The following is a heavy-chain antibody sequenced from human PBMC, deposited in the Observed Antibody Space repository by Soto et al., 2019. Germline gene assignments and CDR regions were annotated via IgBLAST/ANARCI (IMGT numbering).Heavy chain of an antibody. V-gene: IGHV3-30*18. CDR1: GFTFRSYG. D-gene: IGHD3-22*01. CDR2: ISYDGSNK. Sequence: LRLSCAASGFTFRSYGMHWVRQSPGKGLEWVAVISYDGSNKYYADSVKGRFTISRDNSKNTLYLQMNSLRAEDTAVYYCAKGSYYYDSSGSFDYWGQGTLVTVSS. J-gene: IGHJ4*02. CDR3: AKGSYYYDSSGSFDY.